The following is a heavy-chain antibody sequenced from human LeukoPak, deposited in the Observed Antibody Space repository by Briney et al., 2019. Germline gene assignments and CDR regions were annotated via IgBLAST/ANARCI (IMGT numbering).Heavy chain of an antibody. J-gene: IGHJ4*02. D-gene: IGHD6-13*01. CDR1: GFTFSSYG. CDR3: AKRRADSSSWYRGPDYFDY. CDR2: IRYDGSNK. V-gene: IGHV3-30*02. Sequence: PGGSLRLSCAASGFTFSSYGMHWVRQAPGKGLEWVAFIRYDGSNKYYADSVKGRFTISRDNSKNTLYLQMNSLRAEDTAVYYCAKRRADSSSWYRGPDYFDYWGQGTLVTVSS.